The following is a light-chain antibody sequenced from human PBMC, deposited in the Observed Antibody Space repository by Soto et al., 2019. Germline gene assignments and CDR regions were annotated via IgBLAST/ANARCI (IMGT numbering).Light chain of an antibody. CDR2: EDD. V-gene: IGLV6-57*04. CDR3: QSYDSTNPVV. CDR1: SGSIASNY. Sequence: NFMLTQPHSVSESPGKTVTISCTRSSGSIASNYVQWYQQRPGSAPTTLIYEDDQRPSGVPDRFSGSIDSSSNSASLTISGLKTEYEADYYCQSYDSTNPVVFGGGTKLTVL. J-gene: IGLJ2*01.